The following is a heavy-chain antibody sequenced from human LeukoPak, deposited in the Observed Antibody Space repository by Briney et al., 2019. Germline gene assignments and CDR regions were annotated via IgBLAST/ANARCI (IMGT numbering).Heavy chain of an antibody. D-gene: IGHD4-17*01. CDR2: VSNRGTTI. J-gene: IGHJ6*02. V-gene: IGHV3-11*01. CDR1: GFTFTDYFSDYY. Sequence: GGSLRLSCAAPGFTFTDYFSDYYMTWIRQAPGKGLEWISYVSNRGTTIFYAGSVKGRFTSSRDNSKNSVYLRMNNLRAEDTAVYYCARSRINYGDYYYFGMDVWGQGTTVTVSS. CDR3: ARSRINYGDYYYFGMDV.